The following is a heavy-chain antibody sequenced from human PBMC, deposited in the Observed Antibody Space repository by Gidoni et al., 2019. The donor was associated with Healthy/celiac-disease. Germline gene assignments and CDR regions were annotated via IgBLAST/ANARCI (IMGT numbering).Heavy chain of an antibody. D-gene: IGHD2-2*01. Sequence: QVQLVESGGGLVKPGGSLRLSCAASGFTFSDYSLGWIRQAPGKGLEWVSYISSSGSTIYYADSVKGRFTISRDNAKNALYLQMNSLRAEDTAVYYCARAKGYCSSTSCYGDYYYGMDVWGQGTTVTVSS. V-gene: IGHV3-11*01. CDR1: GFTFSDYS. CDR3: ARAKGYCSSTSCYGDYYYGMDV. CDR2: ISSSGSTI. J-gene: IGHJ6*02.